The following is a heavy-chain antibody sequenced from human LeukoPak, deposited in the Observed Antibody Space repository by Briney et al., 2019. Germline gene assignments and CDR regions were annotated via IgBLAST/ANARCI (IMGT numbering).Heavy chain of an antibody. D-gene: IGHD1-26*01. CDR1: GGSFSDNF. V-gene: IGHV4-34*01. J-gene: IGHJ4*02. Sequence: SETLSLTCAVYGGSFSDNFWSWIRQPPGKGLEWIGVIYHSGSTNYNPSLKTRLTISVDTSKNQFSLKLSSVTAADTAVYYCARAASSVDYSGSYSPFDYWGQGTLVTVSS. CDR3: ARAASSVDYSGSYSPFDY. CDR2: IYHSGST.